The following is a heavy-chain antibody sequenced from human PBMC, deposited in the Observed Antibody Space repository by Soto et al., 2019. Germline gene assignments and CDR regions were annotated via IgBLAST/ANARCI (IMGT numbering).Heavy chain of an antibody. V-gene: IGHV3-23*01. J-gene: IGHJ4*02. CDR1: GFTFSDSV. D-gene: IGHD3-22*01. Sequence: HPGGSLRLSCVGSGFTFSDSVMAWVRQAPGKGLEWLSVTSGDGRTRYALSVTGRFTISRDNSKNTLYLQMRSLRAEDAAAYYCVKWHTSNFDSLPFTGFDFWGQGTQVTVSS. CDR3: VKWHTSNFDSLPFTGFDF. CDR2: TSGDGRT.